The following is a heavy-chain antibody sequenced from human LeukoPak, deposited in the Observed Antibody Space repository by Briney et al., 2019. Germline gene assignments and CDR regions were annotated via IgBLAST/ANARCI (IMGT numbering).Heavy chain of an antibody. CDR2: IYDSGST. D-gene: IGHD3-22*01. CDR3: ARVTMIVVVIDY. CDR1: GGSISSGGYY. J-gene: IGHJ4*02. Sequence: SQTLSLTCTVSGGSISSGGYYWSWIRQHSGRGLEWIGYIYDSGSTYYNPSLKSRVTISVDTSKNHFSLKLSSVTAADTAVYYCARVTMIVVVIDYWGQGTLVTVSS. V-gene: IGHV4-31*03.